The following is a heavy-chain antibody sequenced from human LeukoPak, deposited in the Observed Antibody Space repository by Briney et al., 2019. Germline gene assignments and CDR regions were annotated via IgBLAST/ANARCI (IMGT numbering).Heavy chain of an antibody. V-gene: IGHV4-59*01. D-gene: IGHD4-23*01. CDR3: ARGAYGGNY. CDR2: IYYSGST. J-gene: IGHJ4*02. CDR1: GGSISSYY. Sequence: NPSETLSLTCTVSGGSISSYYWSWIRQPPGKGLEWIGYIYYSGSTNYNPSLKSRVTISVDTSKNQFSLKLNSVTAADTAVYYCARGAYGGNYWGQGTLVTVSS.